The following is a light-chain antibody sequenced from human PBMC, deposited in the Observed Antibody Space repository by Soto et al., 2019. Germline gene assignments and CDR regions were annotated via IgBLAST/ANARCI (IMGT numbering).Light chain of an antibody. Sequence: IVLTQSPATLSLSPGESATLSCRASQSISTYLAWYQQKPGQAPRLLIYDASKRITGIPARFSGSGSGTDFTLTISSLEPEDFAVYYCQQRFNWPRTFGQGTKVDIK. CDR1: QSISTY. J-gene: IGKJ1*01. CDR2: DAS. V-gene: IGKV3-11*01. CDR3: QQRFNWPRT.